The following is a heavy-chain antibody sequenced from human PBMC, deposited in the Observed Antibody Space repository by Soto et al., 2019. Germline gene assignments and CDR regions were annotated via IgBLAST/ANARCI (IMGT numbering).Heavy chain of an antibody. CDR1: GYTFSDYY. V-gene: IGHV1-2*02. CDR2: INPNSGGT. D-gene: IGHD1-1*01. CDR3: AREPATAKPEGVDF. Sequence: ASVKVSGRASGYTFSDYYIHWVRQAPGQGLEWMGWINPNSGGTKYAPKFQGGVTMTRDTSITTAYMELSRLRSGDTAVYYCAREPATAKPEGVDFWGQGTLVTV. J-gene: IGHJ4*02.